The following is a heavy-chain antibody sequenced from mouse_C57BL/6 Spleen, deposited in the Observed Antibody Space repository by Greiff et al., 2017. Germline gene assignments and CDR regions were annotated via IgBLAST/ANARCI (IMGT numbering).Heavy chain of an antibody. CDR3: ARSRGYDYDVDAMDY. J-gene: IGHJ4*01. CDR2: IHPTSGST. CDR1: GYTFTSYW. Sequence: VQLQQSGAELVKPGASVKLSCKASGYTFTSYWMHWVKQRPGQGLEWIGMIHPTSGSTNYNEKFKSKATLTVDKSSSTAYMQLSSLTSEDSAVYYCARSRGYDYDVDAMDYWGQGTSVTVSS. V-gene: IGHV1-64*01. D-gene: IGHD2-4*01.